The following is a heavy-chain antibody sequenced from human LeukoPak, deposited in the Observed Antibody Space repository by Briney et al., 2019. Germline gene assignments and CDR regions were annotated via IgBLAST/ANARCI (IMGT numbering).Heavy chain of an antibody. CDR3: ARVADYYGSGSYYKPMDY. D-gene: IGHD3-10*01. CDR1: GYTFTSNG. CDR2: ISAYNGNT. V-gene: IGHV1-18*01. Sequence: ASVKLSCKASGYTFTSNGISWMRQPPGQGLERKGWISAYNGNTNYAQKLQGRVTMTTDTSTSTAYMELRSLRSDDTAVYYCARVADYYGSGSYYKPMDYWGQGTLVTVSS. J-gene: IGHJ4*02.